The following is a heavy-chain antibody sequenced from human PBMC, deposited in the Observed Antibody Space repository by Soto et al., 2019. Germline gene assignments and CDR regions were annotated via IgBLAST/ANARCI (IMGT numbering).Heavy chain of an antibody. D-gene: IGHD2-15*01. CDR1: GFTFSDYA. Sequence: EVQLLESGGGLVQPGGSQRLSCAASGFTFSDYAMNWVRQAPGKGLEWVSGISGSGGDTYYADSVNGRFTISRDNSKNTLYLQMSSLRADDTAVYLCAKGGCSGVSCGWFDPWGQGTLVTVSS. CDR3: AKGGCSGVSCGWFDP. V-gene: IGHV3-23*01. J-gene: IGHJ5*02. CDR2: ISGSGGDT.